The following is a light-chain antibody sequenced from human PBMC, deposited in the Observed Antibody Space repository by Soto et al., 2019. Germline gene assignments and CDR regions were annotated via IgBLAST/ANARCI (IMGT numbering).Light chain of an antibody. V-gene: IGKV3-15*01. J-gene: IGKJ2*01. CDR1: QSVSSN. CDR2: GAS. CDR3: QQYNNWPPT. Sequence: EIVMTQSPATLSVSPGERATLSCRASQSVSSNLAWYQQKPGQAPRLLIYGASTRATGIPARFSGSGSGTEFTLTISRLQSEYFAVYYCQQYNNWPPTCGQGTKLEIK.